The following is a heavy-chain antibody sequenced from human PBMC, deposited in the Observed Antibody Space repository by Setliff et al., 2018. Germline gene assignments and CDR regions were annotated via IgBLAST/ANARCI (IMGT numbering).Heavy chain of an antibody. CDR3: ASDWNDAVDY. CDR1: RFTFSNYW. Sequence: PGGSLRLSCAASRFTFSNYWMNWVRQAPGKGLEWVANINQDGSVKYYVDSVKGRLTISRDNAKNSLYLQMNSLRAEDTAVYYCASDWNDAVDYWGQGTLVTVSS. V-gene: IGHV3-7*05. J-gene: IGHJ4*02. D-gene: IGHD1-1*01. CDR2: INQDGSVK.